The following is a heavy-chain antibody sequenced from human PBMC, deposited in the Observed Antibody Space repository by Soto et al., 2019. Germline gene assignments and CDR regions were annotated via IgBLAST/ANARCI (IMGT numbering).Heavy chain of an antibody. J-gene: IGHJ5*02. D-gene: IGHD6-6*01. Sequence: PSETLSLTCTVYGGSFSGYYRSWIRQPPGKGLEWIGEINHSGSTNYSPSLKSRVTISVDTSKNRFSLRLTSVTAADTAVYYCARGFAGRLNWFDPWGPGTLVTVSS. CDR1: GGSFSGYY. CDR2: INHSGST. V-gene: IGHV4-34*01. CDR3: ARGFAGRLNWFDP.